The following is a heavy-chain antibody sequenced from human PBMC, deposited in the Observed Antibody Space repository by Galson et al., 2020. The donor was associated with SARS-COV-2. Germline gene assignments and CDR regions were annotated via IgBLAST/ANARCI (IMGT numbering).Heavy chain of an antibody. CDR3: ARRYSYGSGTYFWFDP. CDR1: GDSITNYY. J-gene: IGHJ5*02. V-gene: IGHV4-59*01. Sequence: SETLSLTCSVSGDSITNYYWSWIRQPPGKGLEWIGYIYYSGSTYYNPSLKSRISISIDTSKIQFSLKLTSVTAADTAVYYCARRYSYGSGTYFWFDPWGQGTLVAVSS. D-gene: IGHD3-10*01. CDR2: IYYSGST.